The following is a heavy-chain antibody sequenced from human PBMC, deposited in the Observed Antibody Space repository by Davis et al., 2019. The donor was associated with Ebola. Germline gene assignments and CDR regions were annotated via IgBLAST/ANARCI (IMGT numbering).Heavy chain of an antibody. D-gene: IGHD2-2*03. Sequence: PGGSLRLSCAASGFTFSSYAMSWVRQAPGKGLEWVSAISGSGGSTYYADSVKGRFTISRDNSKNTLYLQMNSLRAEDTAVYYCAKDQTGYCISTSCYSVSLDVWGQGTTVTVSS. CDR1: GFTFSSYA. CDR2: ISGSGGST. CDR3: AKDQTGYCISTSCYSVSLDV. J-gene: IGHJ6*02. V-gene: IGHV3-23*01.